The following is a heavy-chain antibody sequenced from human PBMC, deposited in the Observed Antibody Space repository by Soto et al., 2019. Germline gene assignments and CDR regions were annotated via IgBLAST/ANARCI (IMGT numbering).Heavy chain of an antibody. CDR1: GGSFSGYY. V-gene: IGHV4-34*01. J-gene: IGHJ3*01. CDR3: ARGDTVTGMHFFDV. CDR2: INHSGST. D-gene: IGHD2-21*02. Sequence: SETLSLTCAVYGGSFSGYYWSWIRQPPGKGLEWIGEINHSGSTNYNPSLKSRVTISVDTSKNQLSLKLSSVTAADTAVYYCARGDTVTGMHFFDVLDKGTMVTGSS.